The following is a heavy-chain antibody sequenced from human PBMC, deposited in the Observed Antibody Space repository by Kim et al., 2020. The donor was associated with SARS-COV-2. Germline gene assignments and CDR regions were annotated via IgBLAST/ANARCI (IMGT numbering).Heavy chain of an antibody. D-gene: IGHD1-26*01. V-gene: IGHV3-15*01. CDR3: TTSSWELHYYYYYGMDV. CDR2: IKSKTDGGTT. Sequence: GGSLRLSCAASGFTFSNAWMSWVRQAPGKGLEWVGRIKSKTDGGTTDYAAPVKGRFTISRDDSKNTLYLQMNSLKTEDTAVYYCTTSSWELHYYYYYGMDVWGQGTTVTVSS. CDR1: GFTFSNAW. J-gene: IGHJ6*02.